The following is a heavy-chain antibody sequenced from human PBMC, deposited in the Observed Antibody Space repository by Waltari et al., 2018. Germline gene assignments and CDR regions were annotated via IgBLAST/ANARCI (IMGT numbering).Heavy chain of an antibody. Sequence: EVQLVESGGGLVQPGGSLRLYCAASGFTFSSYSMNWVRQAPGKGLEWVSYISSSSSTIYYADSVKGRFTISRDNAKNSLYLQMNSLRAEDTAVYYCASFYGSGFPGAFDIWGQGTMVTVSS. J-gene: IGHJ3*02. CDR1: GFTFSSYS. V-gene: IGHV3-48*01. CDR3: ASFYGSGFPGAFDI. CDR2: ISSSSSTI. D-gene: IGHD3-10*01.